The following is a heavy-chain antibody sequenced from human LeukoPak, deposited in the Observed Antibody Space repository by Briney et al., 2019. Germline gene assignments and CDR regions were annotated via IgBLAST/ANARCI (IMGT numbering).Heavy chain of an antibody. CDR1: GFTFHDYA. CDR2: ITWSSGKV. Sequence: GGSLRLSCAASGFTFHDYAMYWVRQAPGKGLEWVSSITWSSGKVGYADSVKGRFTISRDNAKNSLYLQMNSLRDEDMALYYCAKARDYGDLVAFDVWGQGTMVTVSS. J-gene: IGHJ3*01. CDR3: AKARDYGDLVAFDV. D-gene: IGHD4-17*01. V-gene: IGHV3-9*03.